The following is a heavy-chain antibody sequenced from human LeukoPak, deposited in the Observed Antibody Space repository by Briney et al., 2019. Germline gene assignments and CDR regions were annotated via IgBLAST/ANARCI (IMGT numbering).Heavy chain of an antibody. CDR1: GGSISSYY. CDR3: ARLTVYCSGGSCYDY. J-gene: IGHJ4*02. V-gene: IGHV4-4*07. CDR2: IYTSGST. D-gene: IGHD2-15*01. Sequence: PSETLSLTCTVSGGSISSYYWSWLRQPAGKGLEWIGRIYTSGSTNYNPSLKSRVTMSVDTSKNQFSLKLSSVTAADTAVYYCARLTVYCSGGSCYDYWGQGTLVTVSS.